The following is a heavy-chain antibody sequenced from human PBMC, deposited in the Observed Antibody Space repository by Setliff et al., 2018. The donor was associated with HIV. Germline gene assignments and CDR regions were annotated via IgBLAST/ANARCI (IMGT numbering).Heavy chain of an antibody. Sequence: PGGSLRLSCAASEFTFSYYTMNWIRQTPDNGLEWVAVISYDGNSQYYADSVKGRFTLSRDNSKNTLFLQMNSLQPEDTAIYYCARDPYSSGWNEYLSYYSYYNMDVWGQGTTVTVSS. CDR2: ISYDGNSQ. CDR3: ARDPYSSGWNEYLSYYSYYNMDV. CDR1: EFTFSYYT. D-gene: IGHD6-19*01. J-gene: IGHJ6*02. V-gene: IGHV3-30*04.